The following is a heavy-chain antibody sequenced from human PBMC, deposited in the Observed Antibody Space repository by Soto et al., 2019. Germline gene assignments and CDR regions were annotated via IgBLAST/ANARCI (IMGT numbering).Heavy chain of an antibody. J-gene: IGHJ4*02. V-gene: IGHV3-23*01. D-gene: IGHD3-10*01. CDR3: AKGRGGSGSLTPRVDF. CDR2: ISGGGDTT. CDR1: GFTFNNYA. Sequence: EVQLLESGGGLVQPGGSLRLSCAASGFTFNNYAMTWVLQAPGKGLEWCSAISGGGDTTSYADSVKGRFTVSRDGYKKTMYMQMRSLSAEDTALYYCAKGRGGSGSLTPRVDFWGQGTLVTVSS.